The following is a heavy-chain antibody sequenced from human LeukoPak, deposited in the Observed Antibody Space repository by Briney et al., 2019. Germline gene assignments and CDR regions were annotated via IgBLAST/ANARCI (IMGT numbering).Heavy chain of an antibody. J-gene: IGHJ6*02. D-gene: IGHD6-13*01. V-gene: IGHV5-51*01. CDR1: GYSFTTYW. Sequence: GESLKISCKASGYSFTTYWIGWVLQMPGKGLEWMGIIYPGDSDTRYSPSFQGQVTISADKSISTAYLQWSSLKASDTAMYYCARHLVAAAGIYYYGMDVWGQGTTVTVSS. CDR2: IYPGDSDT. CDR3: ARHLVAAAGIYYYGMDV.